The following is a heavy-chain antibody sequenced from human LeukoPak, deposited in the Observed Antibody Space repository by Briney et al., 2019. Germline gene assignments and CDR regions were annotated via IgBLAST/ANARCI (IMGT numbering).Heavy chain of an antibody. V-gene: IGHV4-59*12. CDR2: IYYSGST. CDR3: AHSSGYQQH. J-gene: IGHJ1*01. CDR1: GGSISNYY. D-gene: IGHD3-22*01. Sequence: PSETLSLTCTVSGGSISNYYWSWIRQPPGKGLEWIGYIYYSGSTNYNPSLKSRVTISVDTSKNQFSLKLSSVTAADTAVYYCAHSSGYQQHWGQGTLVTVSS.